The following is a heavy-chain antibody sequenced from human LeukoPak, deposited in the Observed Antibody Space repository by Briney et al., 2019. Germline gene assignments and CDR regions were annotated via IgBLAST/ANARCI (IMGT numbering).Heavy chain of an antibody. J-gene: IGHJ4*02. CDR2: DSGRGDST. V-gene: IGHV3-23*01. CDR1: GFTFSSYA. CDR3: AKDCSSTNCYRH. Sequence: GGSLRLSCAASGFTFSSYAMSWVRQAPGKGREWVSTDSGRGDSTYYADSVKGRFTISRDNSKNTLYLQMNSLRAEDLAVYYCAKDCSSTNCYRHWGQGTLVTVSS. D-gene: IGHD2-2*01.